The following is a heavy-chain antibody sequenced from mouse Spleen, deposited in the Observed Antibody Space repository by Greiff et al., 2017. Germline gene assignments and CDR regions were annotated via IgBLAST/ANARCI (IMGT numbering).Heavy chain of an antibody. J-gene: IGHJ1*01. CDR2: ISSGSSTI. CDR3: ARQGYYDYDWYFDV. V-gene: IGHV5-17*01. Sequence: EVKLMESGGGLVKPGGSLKLSCAASGFTFSDYGMHWVRQAPEKGLEWVAYISSGSSTIYYADTVKGRFTISRDNAKNTLFLQMTSLRSEDTAMYYCARQGYYDYDWYFDVWGAGTTVTVSS. D-gene: IGHD2-4*01. CDR1: GFTFSDYG.